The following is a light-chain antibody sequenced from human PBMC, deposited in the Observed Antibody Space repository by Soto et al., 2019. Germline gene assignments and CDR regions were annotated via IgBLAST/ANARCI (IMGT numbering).Light chain of an antibody. CDR2: GAS. CDR3: QQYGSSPYT. CDR1: QSVSSSY. J-gene: IGKJ2*01. Sequence: EIVLTQSPGTLSLSPGERATLSCRASQSVSSSYLAWYQQKPGQAPRLLIYGASSRATGIPDRFSGSGSGSDFTLTISRLEPEDFAVHYCQQYGSSPYTFVQGTKLEIK. V-gene: IGKV3-20*01.